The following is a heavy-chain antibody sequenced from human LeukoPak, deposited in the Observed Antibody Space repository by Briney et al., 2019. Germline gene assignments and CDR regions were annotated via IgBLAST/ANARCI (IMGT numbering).Heavy chain of an antibody. Sequence: GGSLRLSCAASGFTVSSYAMNWVRQAPGKGLEWVSGINGSGGRTYYANSVKGRFTISRDNSKNTLYLQMNSLRAEDTAVYYCAKSYSERFDWGQGTLVTVSS. V-gene: IGHV3-23*01. CDR1: GFTVSSYA. CDR2: INGSGGRT. D-gene: IGHD1-26*01. J-gene: IGHJ4*02. CDR3: AKSYSERFD.